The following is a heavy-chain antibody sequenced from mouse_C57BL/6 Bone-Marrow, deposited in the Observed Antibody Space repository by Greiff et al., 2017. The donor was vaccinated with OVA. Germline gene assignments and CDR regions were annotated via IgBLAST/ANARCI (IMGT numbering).Heavy chain of an antibody. V-gene: IGHV1-81*01. CDR3: ARSGYYGSSPRDY. J-gene: IGHJ2*01. CDR1: GYTFTSYG. Sequence: VQLQQSGAELARPGASVKLSCKASGYTFTSYGISWVKQRTGQGLEWIGVIYPRSGNTYYNEKFKGKATLTADKSSSTAYMELRSLTSEDSAVYFCARSGYYGSSPRDYWGQGTTLTVSS. CDR2: IYPRSGNT. D-gene: IGHD1-1*01.